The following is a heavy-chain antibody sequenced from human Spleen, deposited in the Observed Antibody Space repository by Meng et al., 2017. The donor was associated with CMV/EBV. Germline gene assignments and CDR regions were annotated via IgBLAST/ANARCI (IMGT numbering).Heavy chain of an antibody. CDR1: GASISSYY. D-gene: IGHD3-22*01. J-gene: IGHJ2*01. V-gene: IGHV4-4*07. CDR3: ARDHAYYYDSSGLWYFDL. Sequence: QAHVPAAGPGLAKPCGPPSLTVTVSGASISSYYWSWIRQPAGKGLEWIGRIYTSGSTNYNPSLKSRVTMSVDTSKHQFSLKLSSVTAADTAVYYCARDHAYYYDSSGLWYFDLWGRGTLVTVSS. CDR2: IYTSGST.